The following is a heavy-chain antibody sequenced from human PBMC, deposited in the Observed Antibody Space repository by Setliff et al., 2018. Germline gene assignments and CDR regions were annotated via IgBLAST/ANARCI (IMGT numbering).Heavy chain of an antibody. J-gene: IGHJ4*02. CDR1: GYDFSVSY. CDR2: VNPHSGGT. Sequence: ASVKVSCKASGYDFSVSYIHWVRQAPGQGLEWMGWVNPHSGGTIYAQKFQGRVTMTRDTSISTAYMELSRLRSDDTAIYYCATERGESSHGSFYGYWGQGALVTVSS. CDR3: ATERGESSHGSFYGY. V-gene: IGHV1-2*02. D-gene: IGHD3-16*01.